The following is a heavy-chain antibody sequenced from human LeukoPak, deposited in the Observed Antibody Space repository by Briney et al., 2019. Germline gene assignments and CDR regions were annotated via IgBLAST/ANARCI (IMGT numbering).Heavy chain of an antibody. V-gene: IGHV4-59*12. CDR3: ARWSPSYGGISYYFDF. CDR2: VYSSGVT. D-gene: IGHD4-23*01. Sequence: SKTLSLTCTVSGASINNYYWSWIRQPPGKGLEWIGYVYSSGVTTYNPSLKSRFTISLGTSKNQFSLEVTSVTTADTAVYYCARWSPSYGGISYYFDFWGQGTLVTVSS. J-gene: IGHJ4*02. CDR1: GASINNYY.